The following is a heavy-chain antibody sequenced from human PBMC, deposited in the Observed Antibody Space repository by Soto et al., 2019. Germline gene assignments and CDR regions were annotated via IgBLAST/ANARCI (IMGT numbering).Heavy chain of an antibody. CDR3: ARVDYDSSGFDY. Sequence: SETLSLTCTVSGGSISSGGYYWSWIRQHPGKGLEWIGYIYYSGSTYYNPSLKSRVTISVDTSKNQFSLKLSSVTAADTAVYYCARVDYDSSGFDYWGQGTLVTVSS. CDR1: GGSISSGGYY. V-gene: IGHV4-31*03. J-gene: IGHJ4*02. CDR2: IYYSGST. D-gene: IGHD3-22*01.